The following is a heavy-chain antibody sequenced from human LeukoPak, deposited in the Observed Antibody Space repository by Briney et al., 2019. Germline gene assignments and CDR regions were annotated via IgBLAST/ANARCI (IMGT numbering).Heavy chain of an antibody. D-gene: IGHD4-17*01. CDR2: INPKSGDT. V-gene: IGHV1-2*02. CDR3: ARGGFLQPTTMTTEPPFQY. CDR1: GYTFIGYI. J-gene: IGHJ4*02. Sequence: ASVKVSCKASGYTFIGYIMHWVRQAPGQGLEWMGWINPKSGDTNCAQKFQGRVTMTRDTSISTAYMEVTSDDTAVYYCARGGFLQPTTMTTEPPFQYWGQGTLVTVSS.